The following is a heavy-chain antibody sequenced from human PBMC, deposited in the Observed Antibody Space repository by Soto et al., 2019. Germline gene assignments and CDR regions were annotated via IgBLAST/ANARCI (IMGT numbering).Heavy chain of an antibody. D-gene: IGHD6-19*01. V-gene: IGHV1-46*03. Sequence: ASVEVSCKASGYTFTSYYMKWVRQAPGQGLVWMGVIDPGGGSTDYAQKFQGRITMTRDTSTSTVYMELSSLRSDDTAMYYCARRLAVAGHEYFQHWGQGTLVTVSS. CDR2: IDPGGGST. J-gene: IGHJ1*01. CDR3: ARRLAVAGHEYFQH. CDR1: GYTFTSYY.